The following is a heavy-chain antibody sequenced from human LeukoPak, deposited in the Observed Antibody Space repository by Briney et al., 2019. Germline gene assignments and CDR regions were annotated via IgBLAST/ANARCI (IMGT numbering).Heavy chain of an antibody. V-gene: IGHV4-34*01. Sequence: PSETLSLTCAVYGGSFSGCYWSWIRPPPGKGLEWIGEINHSGSTNYNPSLKSRVTISVDTSKKQFSLKLSSVTAADTAVYYCARQGITWIQLWTGTYFDYWGQGTLVTVSS. J-gene: IGHJ4*02. CDR3: ARQGITWIQLWTGTYFDY. CDR1: GGSFSGCY. D-gene: IGHD5-18*01. CDR2: INHSGST.